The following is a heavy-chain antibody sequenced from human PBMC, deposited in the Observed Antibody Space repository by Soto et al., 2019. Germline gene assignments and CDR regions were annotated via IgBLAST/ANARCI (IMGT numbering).Heavy chain of an antibody. J-gene: IGHJ4*02. D-gene: IGHD1-1*01. V-gene: IGHV3-23*01. Sequence: GGSLRLSCASSGFTFSSYAMSWVRQAPGKGLEWVSAISGSGGSTYYADSVKGRFTISRDNSKNTLYLQMNSLRAEDTAVYYCAKTHFRGICNDDFDYWGQGTLVTVSS. CDR2: ISGSGGST. CDR1: GFTFSSYA. CDR3: AKTHFRGICNDDFDY.